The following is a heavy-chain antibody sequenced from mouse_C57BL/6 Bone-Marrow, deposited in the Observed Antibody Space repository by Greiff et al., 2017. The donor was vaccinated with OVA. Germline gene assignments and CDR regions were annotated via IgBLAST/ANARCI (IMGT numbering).Heavy chain of an antibody. CDR1: GYTFTDYY. V-gene: IGHV1-26*01. J-gene: IGHJ1*03. Sequence: EFQLQQSGPELVKPGASVKISCKASGYTFTDYYMNWVKQSHGKSLEWIGDINPNNGGTSYNQKFKGKATLTVDKSSSTAYMELRSLTSEDSAVYYCARWRGLRYYWYFDVWGTGTTVTVSS. CDR2: INPNNGGT. D-gene: IGHD1-1*01. CDR3: ARWRGLRYYWYFDV.